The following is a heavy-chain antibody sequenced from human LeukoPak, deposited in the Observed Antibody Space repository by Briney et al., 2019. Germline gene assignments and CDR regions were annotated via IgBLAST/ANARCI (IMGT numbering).Heavy chain of an antibody. CDR2: IYSDGSP. Sequence: GGSLRLSCAASGFAVSNNYMSWVRQAPGKGLEWVSVIYSDGSPYYADSVRGRFTISRDNSKNTLYPQMSSLRAEDTAVYYCATEPSGYEYYFDYWGQGTLVTVSS. J-gene: IGHJ4*02. CDR1: GFAVSNNY. CDR3: ATEPSGYEYYFDY. V-gene: IGHV3-53*05. D-gene: IGHD5-12*01.